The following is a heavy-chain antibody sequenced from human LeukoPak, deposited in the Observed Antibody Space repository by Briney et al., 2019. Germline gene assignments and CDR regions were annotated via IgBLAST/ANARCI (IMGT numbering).Heavy chain of an antibody. Sequence: GGSLRLSWAASGFTVSSNYMSWVRQAPGKGLEWVSVIYSGGSTYYADSVKGRFTISRHNSKNTLYLQMNSLRAEDTAVYYCARGRFQLLGAFDIWGQGTMVTVSS. V-gene: IGHV3-53*04. CDR2: IYSGGST. CDR1: GFTVSSNY. J-gene: IGHJ3*02. D-gene: IGHD2-2*01. CDR3: ARGRFQLLGAFDI.